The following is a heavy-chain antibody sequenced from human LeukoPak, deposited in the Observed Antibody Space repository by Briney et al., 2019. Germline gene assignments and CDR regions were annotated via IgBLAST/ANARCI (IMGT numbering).Heavy chain of an antibody. D-gene: IGHD2-2*01. Sequence: GGSLRLSCAASGFTFSDFGMHWVRQAPGKGLEWVAVIWYDGTKKYYADSVKGRFTISRDDSKDTLYLQMNSLRPEDTAVYYCARDLCSTTSCLDYWGQGTLVTVTS. CDR2: IWYDGTKK. CDR3: ARDLCSTTSCLDY. CDR1: GFTFSDFG. V-gene: IGHV3-33*08. J-gene: IGHJ4*02.